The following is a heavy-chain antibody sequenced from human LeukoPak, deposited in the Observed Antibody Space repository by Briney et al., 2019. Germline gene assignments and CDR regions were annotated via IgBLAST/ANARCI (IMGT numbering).Heavy chain of an antibody. V-gene: IGHV4-4*07. Sequence: PSETLSLTCTVSGASINTYYWSWVRQPAGRGLEWIGHIYSSGTTDYNPSLQSRVSMSLDTSKNQFSLKLSSVTAADTAVYYCARDGEYCSSTSCYGGWFDPWGQGTLVTVSS. CDR2: IYSSGTT. D-gene: IGHD2-2*01. J-gene: IGHJ5*02. CDR3: ARDGEYCSSTSCYGGWFDP. CDR1: GASINTYY.